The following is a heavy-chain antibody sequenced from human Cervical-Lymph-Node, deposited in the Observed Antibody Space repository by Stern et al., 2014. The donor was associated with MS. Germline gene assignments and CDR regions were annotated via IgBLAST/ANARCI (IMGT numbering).Heavy chain of an antibody. V-gene: IGHV1-24*01. J-gene: IGHJ6*02. Sequence: QVQLVQSGAEVKKPGASVKVSCKVSGYTLTELSMHWVRQAPAKGLEWMGGFDPEEGQTIHAQKFQGRVTMTDDTSTDTAYMELSSLRSEDTAVYYCATDRDDFRSGYSAPTKGYGLDVWGQGTTVTVTS. D-gene: IGHD3-3*01. CDR3: ATDRDDFRSGYSAPTKGYGLDV. CDR1: GYTLTELS. CDR2: FDPEEGQT.